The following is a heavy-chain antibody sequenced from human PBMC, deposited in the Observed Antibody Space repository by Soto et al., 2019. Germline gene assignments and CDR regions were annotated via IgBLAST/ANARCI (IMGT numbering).Heavy chain of an antibody. CDR1: GFTFSDYY. CDR2: ISSSSDYI. Sequence: PGGSLRLSCAASGFTFSDYYMNWVRQAPGKGLEWVSSISSSSDYIYYADSVKGRFTISRDNAKNTLSLQMDSLRVEDTAVYYCATVFEHWGQGIPVTVAS. CDR3: ATVFEH. J-gene: IGHJ4*02. V-gene: IGHV3-21*01.